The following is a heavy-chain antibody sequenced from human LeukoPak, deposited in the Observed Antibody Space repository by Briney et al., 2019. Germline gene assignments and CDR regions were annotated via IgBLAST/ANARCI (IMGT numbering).Heavy chain of an antibody. D-gene: IGHD1-20*01. J-gene: IGHJ4*02. CDR1: SGSVRSSGSF. Sequence: KPSETLSLTCTVSSGSVRSSGSFWGWIRQPPGKRLEWIASISNSGTTYYNPSLRGRVTISVDTSKNQFSLNLNFVTAADTAVYYSIGYNSTYFAIDYWGQGTLVTVSS. V-gene: IGHV4-39*01. CDR2: ISNSGTT. CDR3: IGYNSTYFAIDY.